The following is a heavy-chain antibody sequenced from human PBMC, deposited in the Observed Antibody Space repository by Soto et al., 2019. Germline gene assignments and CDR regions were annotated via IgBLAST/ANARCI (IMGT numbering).Heavy chain of an antibody. CDR2: IIPILGIA. D-gene: IGHD4-17*01. J-gene: IGHJ4*02. CDR1: GGTFSSYT. V-gene: IGHV1-69*02. Sequence: QVQLVQSGAEVKKPGSSVKVSCKASGGTFSSYTISWVRQAPGQGLEWMGRIIPILGIANYAQKFQGRVTITADKSTSTAYMELSGLRSEDTAVYYCASDYGDRTLDYWGQGTLVTVSS. CDR3: ASDYGDRTLDY.